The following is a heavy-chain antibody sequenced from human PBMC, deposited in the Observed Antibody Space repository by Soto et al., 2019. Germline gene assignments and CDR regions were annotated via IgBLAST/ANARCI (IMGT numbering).Heavy chain of an antibody. CDR3: ARAKSLEYNWFDT. Sequence: EVQLMESGGGLGQPGGSLRLSCTASGFTFTSYSINWVRHAPGQGLEWISYISSTSATIYYAESVRGRFTVSRDNAKNSVYLQMNSLRAEDTAVYFCARAKSLEYNWFDTWGQGTPVTVSS. CDR2: ISSTSATI. J-gene: IGHJ5*02. V-gene: IGHV3-48*01. CDR1: GFTFTSYS.